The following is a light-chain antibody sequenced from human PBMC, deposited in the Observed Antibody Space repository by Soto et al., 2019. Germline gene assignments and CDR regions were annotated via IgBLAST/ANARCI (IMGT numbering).Light chain of an antibody. Sequence: EIVLTQSPGTLSLSPGERATLSCRASQSVSINLAWYQQKPGQAPRLVIYDTSTRATGIPARLSGSGSGTEFTLTISSLQSEDFAIYYCHQYNSWPLTFGQGTKVDIK. V-gene: IGKV3-15*01. J-gene: IGKJ1*01. CDR1: QSVSIN. CDR3: HQYNSWPLT. CDR2: DTS.